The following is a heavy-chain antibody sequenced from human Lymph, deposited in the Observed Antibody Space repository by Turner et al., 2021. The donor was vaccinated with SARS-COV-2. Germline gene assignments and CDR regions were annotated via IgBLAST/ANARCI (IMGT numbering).Heavy chain of an antibody. D-gene: IGHD3-22*01. V-gene: IGHV3-23*01. Sequence: EVQLLESGGGLVQPGGSLRLSCGASAFILSSYAMSWGRQAPGKGLEWVSSISGSGGSTNDADSVKGRFTISRDNSKNTLYLQMNSLRAEDTAVYYCAKNEMAMIVVVITLFDYWGQGTLVTVSS. CDR1: AFILSSYA. CDR2: ISGSGGST. CDR3: AKNEMAMIVVVITLFDY. J-gene: IGHJ4*02.